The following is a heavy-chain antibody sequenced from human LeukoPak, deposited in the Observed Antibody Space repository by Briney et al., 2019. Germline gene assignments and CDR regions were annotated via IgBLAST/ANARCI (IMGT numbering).Heavy chain of an antibody. CDR1: GFTFSNYA. J-gene: IGHJ4*02. D-gene: IGHD6-19*01. V-gene: IGHV3-23*01. CDR3: AKVRQWPDAFDY. CDR2: ISGSGGST. Sequence: PGGSLRLSCAASGFTFSNYAMNWVRQAPGKGLEWVSVISGSGGSTYYADSVEGRFTISRDYSKSTLYLQMNSLRAEDTAIYYCAKVRQWPDAFDYWGQGTLVTVSS.